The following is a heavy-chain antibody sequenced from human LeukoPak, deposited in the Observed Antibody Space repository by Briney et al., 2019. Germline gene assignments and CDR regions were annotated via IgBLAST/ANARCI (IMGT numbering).Heavy chain of an antibody. Sequence: GGSLRLSCAASGFTFNSFFLNWVRLTPGRELEWVACISQDGSETFYMDSVRGRFTISKDNTKNSLYLQMNSLGAEDTAVYFCVRDLGHSRHYFEYWGQGALVTVSS. V-gene: IGHV3-7*01. CDR2: ISQDGSET. CDR1: GFTFNSFF. D-gene: IGHD7-27*01. CDR3: VRDLGHSRHYFEY. J-gene: IGHJ4*02.